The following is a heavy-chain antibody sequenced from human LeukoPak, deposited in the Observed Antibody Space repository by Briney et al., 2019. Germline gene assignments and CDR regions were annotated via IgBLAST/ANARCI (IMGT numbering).Heavy chain of an antibody. CDR3: ARAGGSGSHDY. J-gene: IGHJ4*02. CDR2: INHSGST. Sequence: SETLSLTCAVYGGSFSGYYWSWIRQPPGKGLEWIGEINHSGSTNYNPSLKSRVTISADTSKNQFSLKLSSVTAADTAVYYCARAGGSGSHDYWGQGTLVTVPS. D-gene: IGHD3-10*01. CDR1: GGSFSGYY. V-gene: IGHV4-34*01.